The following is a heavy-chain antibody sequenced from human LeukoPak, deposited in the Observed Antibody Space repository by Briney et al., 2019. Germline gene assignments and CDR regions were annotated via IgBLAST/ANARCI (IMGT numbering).Heavy chain of an antibody. V-gene: IGHV1-3*01. Sequence: GASVKVSCKSSGYTFTTYAIHWVRQAPGQRLEYMGWINAGNGITKYSQNFQGRVTITRDTSASTAYMELSSLRSEDTAVYYCAREHDVLTGYSLDYWGQGTLVTVSS. CDR1: GYTFTTYA. D-gene: IGHD3-9*01. J-gene: IGHJ4*02. CDR3: AREHDVLTGYSLDY. CDR2: INAGNGIT.